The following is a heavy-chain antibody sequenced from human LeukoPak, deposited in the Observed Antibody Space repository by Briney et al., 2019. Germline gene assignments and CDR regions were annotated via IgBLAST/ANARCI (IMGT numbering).Heavy chain of an antibody. J-gene: IGHJ4*02. V-gene: IGHV3-7*01. D-gene: IGHD3/OR15-3a*01. CDR1: GFTFSSYW. CDR2: IKQDGSEK. Sequence: GGSLRLSCAASGFTFSSYWMSWVRQAPGKGLEWVANIKQDGSEKYYVDSVKGRFTISRDNAKNSLYLQMDSLSAEDTAVYYCARGKYDFWTGYYAYWGQGNLVTVSS. CDR3: ARGKYDFWTGYYAY.